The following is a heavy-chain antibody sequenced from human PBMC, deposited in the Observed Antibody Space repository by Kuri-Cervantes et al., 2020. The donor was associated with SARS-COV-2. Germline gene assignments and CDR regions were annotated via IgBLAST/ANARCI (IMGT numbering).Heavy chain of an antibody. CDR3: ARGNWVSGSYDSGSVGSSDHYFDY. J-gene: IGHJ4*02. D-gene: IGHD1-26*01. V-gene: IGHV1-18*04. CDR1: GYTFTSYG. Sequence: ASVKVSCKASGYTFTSYGISWVRQAPGQGLEWMGWISAYNGNTNYAQKLQGRVTMTTDTSTSTAYVELRSLRSDDTAVYYCARGNWVSGSYDSGSVGSSDHYFDYWGQGTLVTVSS. CDR2: ISAYNGNT.